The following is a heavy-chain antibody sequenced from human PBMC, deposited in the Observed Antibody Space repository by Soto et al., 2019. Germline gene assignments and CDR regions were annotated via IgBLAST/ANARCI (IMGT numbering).Heavy chain of an antibody. Sequence: QVQLVQSGAELKKPGSSVKVSCKASGGTFSSYAISWVRQAPGQGLEWMGGIIPIFGTANYAQKCQGRVTITADETTSTAYMKLSSPRSDDTAVYYCARTLVSDQLLHAYWYFDLCGRGTLVTVSS. V-gene: IGHV1-69*12. CDR3: ARTLVSDQLLHAYWYFDL. J-gene: IGHJ2*01. CDR1: GGTFSSYA. D-gene: IGHD2-2*01. CDR2: IIPIFGTA.